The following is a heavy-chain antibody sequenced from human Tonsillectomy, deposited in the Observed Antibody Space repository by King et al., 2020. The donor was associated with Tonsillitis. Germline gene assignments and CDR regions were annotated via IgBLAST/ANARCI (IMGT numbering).Heavy chain of an antibody. V-gene: IGHV3-15*01. CDR1: GFTFSNAW. J-gene: IGHJ3*02. CDR2: IKSKTDGGTT. D-gene: IGHD5-12*01. CDR3: TTHVGIVATGDAFDI. Sequence: VQLVESGGGLVKPGGSLRLSCAASGFTFSNAWMSWVRQAPGKGLEWVGRIKSKTDGGTTDYAAPVKGRFTISRDDSKNTLYLQMNSLKTEDTAVYYCTTHVGIVATGDAFDIWGQGTMVTVSS.